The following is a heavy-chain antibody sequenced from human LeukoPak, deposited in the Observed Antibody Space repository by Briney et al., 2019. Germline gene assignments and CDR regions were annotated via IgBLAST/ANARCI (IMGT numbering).Heavy chain of an antibody. Sequence: ASVKVSCKASGYTFTSYGISWVRQAPGQGLEWMGWISAYNGNTNYAQKLQGRVTMTTDTSTSTAYMELRSLRSDDTAVYYCARDHAQYCSSTSCYLDYWGQGTLVTVSS. CDR1: GYTFTSYG. V-gene: IGHV1-18*01. CDR2: ISAYNGNT. CDR3: ARDHAQYCSSTSCYLDY. D-gene: IGHD2-2*01. J-gene: IGHJ4*02.